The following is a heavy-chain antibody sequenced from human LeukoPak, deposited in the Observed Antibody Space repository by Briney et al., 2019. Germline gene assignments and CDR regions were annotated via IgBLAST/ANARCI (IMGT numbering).Heavy chain of an antibody. D-gene: IGHD3-3*01. Sequence: SETLSLTCTVSGGSITSSSYYWGWLRQPPGKGLEGIGNIYYSGSTYYNPSLRSRVTISVDTSKDQFSLKLSSVTAADTAVYYCARHHDFWSGYHNYYYGMDVWGQGTTVTVSS. V-gene: IGHV4-39*01. J-gene: IGHJ6*02. CDR1: GGSITSSSYY. CDR2: IYYSGST. CDR3: ARHHDFWSGYHNYYYGMDV.